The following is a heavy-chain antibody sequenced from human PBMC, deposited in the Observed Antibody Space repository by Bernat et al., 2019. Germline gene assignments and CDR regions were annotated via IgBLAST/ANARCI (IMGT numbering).Heavy chain of an antibody. D-gene: IGHD3-16*02. Sequence: QVQLVQSGAEVKKPGASVKVSCKASGYTFTSYDINWVRQATGQGLEWMGWMNPNSGNTGYAQKFQGRVTMTRNTSISTAYMELSSLRSEDTAVYYCARIYVWGSYRYRHWFDPWGQGTLVTVSS. CDR1: GYTFTSYD. CDR3: ARIYVWGSYRYRHWFDP. J-gene: IGHJ5*02. V-gene: IGHV1-8*01. CDR2: MNPNSGNT.